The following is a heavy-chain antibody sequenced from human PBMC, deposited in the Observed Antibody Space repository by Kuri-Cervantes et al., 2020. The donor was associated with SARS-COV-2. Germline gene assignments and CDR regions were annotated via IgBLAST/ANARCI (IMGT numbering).Heavy chain of an antibody. D-gene: IGHD3-3*01. J-gene: IGHJ3*02. CDR1: GGSVSSGSYY. CDR3: ARVKGDDFWSGRQSDAFDI. V-gene: IGHV4-61*01. CDR2: IYYSGST. Sequence: ESLKISCTVSGGSVSSGSYYWSWIRQPPGKGLEWIGSIYYSGSTNYNPPLKSRVTISVDTSKNQFSLKLSSVTAADTAVYYCARVKGDDFWSGRQSDAFDIWGQGTMVTVSS.